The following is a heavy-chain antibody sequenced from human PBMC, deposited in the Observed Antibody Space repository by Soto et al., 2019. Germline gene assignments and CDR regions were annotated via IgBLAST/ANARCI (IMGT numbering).Heavy chain of an antibody. V-gene: IGHV1-18*01. CDR2: ISAYNGNT. J-gene: IGHJ4*02. D-gene: IGHD1-26*01. CDR3: ARAPVGASPMYYFDS. Sequence: ASVKGSCKASGYTFTSYGISWLRQAPGQGLEWMGWISAYNGNTNYAQKFQGRVTFTASESTNTAYMELSRLRSDDTAVYYCARAPVGASPMYYFDSWGQGTLVTVSS. CDR1: GYTFTSYG.